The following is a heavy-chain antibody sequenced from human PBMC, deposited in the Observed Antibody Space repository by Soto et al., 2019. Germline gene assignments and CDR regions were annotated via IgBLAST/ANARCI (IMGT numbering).Heavy chain of an antibody. V-gene: IGHV3-43*01. CDR1: GFTFDDYT. Sequence: GGSLRLSCAASGFTFDDYTMHWVRQAPGKGLEWVSLISWDGGSTYYADSVKGRFTISRDNSKNSLYLQMNSLRTEDTALYYCAKDIVPNGDYYYGMDVWGQGTTVTVSS. CDR2: ISWDGGST. CDR3: AKDIVPNGDYYYGMDV. D-gene: IGHD2-8*01. J-gene: IGHJ6*02.